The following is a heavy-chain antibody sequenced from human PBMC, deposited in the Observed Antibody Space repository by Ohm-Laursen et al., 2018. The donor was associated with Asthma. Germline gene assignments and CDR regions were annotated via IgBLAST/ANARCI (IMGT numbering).Heavy chain of an antibody. CDR3: AKDSEIFSSSFDY. Sequence: SLRLSCSASGFTFSDFGMHWVRQAPGKGLEWVVVISYDGSNRYYVDSVKGRFTISRDNSQNTLYLQMNNLRAEDTAVYYCAKDSEIFSSSFDYWGQGTLATVSS. V-gene: IGHV3-30*18. D-gene: IGHD6-13*01. CDR2: ISYDGSNR. CDR1: GFTFSDFG. J-gene: IGHJ4*02.